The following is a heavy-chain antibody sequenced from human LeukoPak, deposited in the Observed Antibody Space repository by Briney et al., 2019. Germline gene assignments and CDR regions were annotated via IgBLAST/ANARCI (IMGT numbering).Heavy chain of an antibody. Sequence: TGGSLRLSCAASGFTFDDYAMHWVRQAPGKGLEWVSGISWNSGSRGYADSVKGRFTISRDNAKNSLYLQMNSLRAEDTALYYCAKGTDYGDYEWGVDYWGQGTLVTVSS. J-gene: IGHJ4*02. V-gene: IGHV3-9*01. D-gene: IGHD4-17*01. CDR2: ISWNSGSR. CDR3: AKGTDYGDYEWGVDY. CDR1: GFTFDDYA.